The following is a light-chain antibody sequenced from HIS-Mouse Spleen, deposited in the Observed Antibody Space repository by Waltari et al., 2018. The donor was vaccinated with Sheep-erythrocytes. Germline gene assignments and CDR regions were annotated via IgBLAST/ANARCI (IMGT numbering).Light chain of an antibody. J-gene: IGLJ2*01. CDR3: QAWDSSTEV. V-gene: IGLV3-1*01. Sequence: SYELTQPPSVSVSPGQTASITCYGDKLGDNYACWYQQKPGQSPVLVIYQDSKRPSGIPERFSGSNSGNTATLTISGTQAMDEADYYCQAWDSSTEVFGGGTKLTVL. CDR2: QDS. CDR1: KLGDNY.